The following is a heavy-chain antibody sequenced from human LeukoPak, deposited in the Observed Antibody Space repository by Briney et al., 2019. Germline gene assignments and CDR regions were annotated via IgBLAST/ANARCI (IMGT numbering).Heavy chain of an antibody. D-gene: IGHD1-7*01. J-gene: IGHJ5*02. V-gene: IGHV4-4*07. CDR1: GASISSYY. Sequence: SETLSLTCTVSGASISSYYWSWIRQPAGKGLEWIGRIYVSGSTTYNPSLESRVTMSLDTSKNQISLKVSSVTAADAAVYYCARDSGTTGEVKFDPWGQGTLVTVSS. CDR2: IYVSGST. CDR3: ARDSGTTGEVKFDP.